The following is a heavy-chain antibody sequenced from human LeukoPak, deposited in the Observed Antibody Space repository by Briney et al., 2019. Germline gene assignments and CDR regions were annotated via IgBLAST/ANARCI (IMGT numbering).Heavy chain of an antibody. CDR1: GGSFSGYY. CDR2: INHSGST. Sequence: PSETLSLTCAVYGGSFSGYYWSWIRQPPGKGLEWIGEINHSGSTNYNPSLKIRVTISVDTSKNQFSLKLSSVTAADTAVYYCARAATHYYYGSGSYYHWFDPWGQGTLVTVSS. D-gene: IGHD3-10*01. V-gene: IGHV4-34*01. J-gene: IGHJ5*02. CDR3: ARAATHYYYGSGSYYHWFDP.